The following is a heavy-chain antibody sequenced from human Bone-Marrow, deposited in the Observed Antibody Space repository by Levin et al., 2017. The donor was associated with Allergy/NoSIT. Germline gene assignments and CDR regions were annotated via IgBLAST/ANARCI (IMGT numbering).Heavy chain of an antibody. Sequence: SETLSLTCTVSGGSISSTTYYWGWVRQPPGKGLEWIGFIYYTGSTYYKPSLKSRITISLDTSNDQFSLKLSSVTAADTAVYYCARCNGAALYWGQGTLVTVSS. CDR3: ARCNGAALY. CDR2: IYYTGST. D-gene: IGHD2-8*01. CDR1: GGSISSTTYY. J-gene: IGHJ4*02. V-gene: IGHV4-39*07.